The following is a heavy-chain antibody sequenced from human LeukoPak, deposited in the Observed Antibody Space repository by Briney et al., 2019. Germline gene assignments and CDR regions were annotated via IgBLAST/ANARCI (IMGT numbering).Heavy chain of an antibody. CDR1: GFTFSDYY. Sequence: GGSLRLSCAASGFTFSDYYMSWIRQAPGKGLEWVSYISSSGSTIYYADSVTGRFTISRDNAKNALYLQMNSLRVEDTAVYYCARDRSGQNWFDPWGQGTLVTVSS. V-gene: IGHV3-11*01. CDR2: ISSSGSTI. CDR3: ARDRSGQNWFDP. D-gene: IGHD2-15*01. J-gene: IGHJ5*02.